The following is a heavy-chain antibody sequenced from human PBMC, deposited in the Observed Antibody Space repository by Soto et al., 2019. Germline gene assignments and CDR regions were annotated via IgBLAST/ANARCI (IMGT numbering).Heavy chain of an antibody. CDR3: AADLPDYDYVWGSANAFDI. V-gene: IGHV1-58*01. CDR2: IVVGSGNT. Sequence: ASVKVSCKASGFTFTSSAVQWVRQAHGQRLEWIGWIVVGSGNTNYAQKFQERVTITRDMSTSTAYMELSSLRSEDTAVYYCAADLPDYDYVWGSANAFDIWGQGTMVTVSS. D-gene: IGHD3-16*01. CDR1: GFTFTSSA. J-gene: IGHJ3*02.